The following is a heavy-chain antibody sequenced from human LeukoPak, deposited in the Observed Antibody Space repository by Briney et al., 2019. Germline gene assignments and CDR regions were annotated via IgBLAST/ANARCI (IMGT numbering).Heavy chain of an antibody. CDR3: ARGELLWFGELPLFDY. D-gene: IGHD3-10*01. V-gene: IGHV1-3*01. J-gene: IGHJ4*02. CDR2: INAGNGNT. CDR1: GYTFTSYA. Sequence: ASVKVSCKASGYTFTSYAMHWVRQAPGQRPEWMGWINAGNGNTKYSQKFQGRVTITRDTSASTAYMELSSLRSEDTAVYYCARGELLWFGELPLFDYWGQGTLVTVSS.